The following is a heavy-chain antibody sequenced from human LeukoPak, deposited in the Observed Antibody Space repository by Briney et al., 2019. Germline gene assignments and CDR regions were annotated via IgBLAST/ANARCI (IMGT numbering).Heavy chain of an antibody. CDR1: GGSISGYF. Sequence: MSSETLSLTCTVSGGSISGYFWTWIRQPPGKGLEWIGGIYSSGSNNYNPSLKSRFTMSLDTSKNHFSLNLSSVTAADTAVYYCAREPTSGREPTSGRPLDYWGQGTLVTVSS. V-gene: IGHV4-4*07. D-gene: IGHD5-12*01. CDR2: IYSSGSN. CDR3: AREPTSGREPTSGRPLDY. J-gene: IGHJ4*02.